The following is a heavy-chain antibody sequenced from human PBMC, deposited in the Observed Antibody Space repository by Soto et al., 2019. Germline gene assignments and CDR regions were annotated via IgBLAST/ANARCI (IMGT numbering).Heavy chain of an antibody. CDR1: GGSISSGDYY. Sequence: QVQLQESGPGLVKPSQTLSLTCTVSGGSISSGDYYWSWIRQPPGKGLEWIGYIYYSGSNYYNPSLNSRVTISVDTSKNQFSLKLSSVTAADTAVYYCARDRGTTVTTTSWYFDLWGRGTLVTVSS. D-gene: IGHD4-17*01. CDR2: IYYSGSN. V-gene: IGHV4-30-4*01. J-gene: IGHJ2*01. CDR3: ARDRGTTVTTTSWYFDL.